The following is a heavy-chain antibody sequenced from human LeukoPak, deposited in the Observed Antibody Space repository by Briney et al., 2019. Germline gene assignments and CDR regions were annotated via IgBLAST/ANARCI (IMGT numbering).Heavy chain of an antibody. V-gene: IGHV3-21*01. CDR3: ARASYGSYLFDY. CDR1: GFTFSSYS. CDR2: ISSSSSYI. J-gene: IGHJ4*02. Sequence: TGGSLRLSCAASGFTFSSYSMNWVRQAPGKGLEWVSSISSSSSYIYYADSVKGRFTISRDNAKNSLYLQMNSLRAEDTAVYYCARASYGSYLFDYWGQGTLVTVSS. D-gene: IGHD1-26*01.